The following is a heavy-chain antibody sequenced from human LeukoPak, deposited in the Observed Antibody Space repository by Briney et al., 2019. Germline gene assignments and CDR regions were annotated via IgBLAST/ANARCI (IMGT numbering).Heavy chain of an antibody. CDR2: IYYSGST. D-gene: IGHD4-17*01. CDR3: ARVPGYGDYTIDY. Sequence: SETLSLTCTVSGGSIRSGSYYWSWIRQPPGKGLEWIGYIYYSGSTYYNPSLKSRVTISVDTSKNQFSLKLSSVAAADTAVYYCARVPGYGDYTIDYWGQGTLVTVSS. CDR1: GGSIRSGSYY. J-gene: IGHJ4*02. V-gene: IGHV4-30-4*01.